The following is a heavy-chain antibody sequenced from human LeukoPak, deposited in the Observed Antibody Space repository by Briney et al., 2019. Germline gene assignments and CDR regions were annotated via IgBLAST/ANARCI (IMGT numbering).Heavy chain of an antibody. J-gene: IGHJ4*02. CDR2: MSYDGSNK. D-gene: IGHD3-3*01. CDR1: GFTFSSYA. Sequence: GGSLRLSCAASGFTFSSYAMHWVRQAPGKGLEWVAVMSYDGSNKYYADSVKGRFTISRDNSKNTLYLQMNSLRAEDTAVYYCTTGGTIFGVVIPTDYWGQGTLVTVSS. CDR3: TTGGTIFGVVIPTDY. V-gene: IGHV3-30-3*01.